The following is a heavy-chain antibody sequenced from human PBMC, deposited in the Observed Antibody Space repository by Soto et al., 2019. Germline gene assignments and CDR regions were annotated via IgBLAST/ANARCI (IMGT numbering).Heavy chain of an antibody. CDR3: ARDIYSSGWYSSYYYGMDV. J-gene: IGHJ6*02. V-gene: IGHV3-48*03. D-gene: IGHD6-19*01. Sequence: GGALSLSCAASGFTFRIYEMNWVRQTPGKGLEWVSYISSSGSSIYYADSVKGRFTISRDNAKNSLYLQMNSLRAEDTAVYYCARDIYSSGWYSSYYYGMDVWGQGTTVTVSS. CDR1: GFTFRIYE. CDR2: ISSSGSSI.